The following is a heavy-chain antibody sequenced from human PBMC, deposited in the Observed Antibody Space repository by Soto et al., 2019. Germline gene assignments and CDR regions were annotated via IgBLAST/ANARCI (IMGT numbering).Heavy chain of an antibody. J-gene: IGHJ4*02. V-gene: IGHV3-9*01. CDR3: AKDMGITGAGDHGVDQ. CDR1: GFTFDAFA. CDR2: ISWNSDNI. D-gene: IGHD6-19*01. Sequence: EVQLVESGGGLVQPGRSLRLSCAASGFTFDAFAMHWVRQAPGKGLEWVSGISWNSDNIAYADSVKGRFTLSRDNAKSSLYLQMSSQRAEGTAFYYCAKDMGITGAGDHGVDQWSQGTMGTVCS.